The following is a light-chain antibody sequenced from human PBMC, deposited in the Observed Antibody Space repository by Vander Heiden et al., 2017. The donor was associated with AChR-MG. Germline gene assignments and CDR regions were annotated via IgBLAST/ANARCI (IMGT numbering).Light chain of an antibody. V-gene: IGKV1-33*01. Sequence: DIQMTQTPSFLSASIGDRVTITCQASQDISEYLNWFQQKPGKAPKLLISDASDLETGVPLRFSGSGSGTHFVLIINNLQPEDFATYYCQQDDNLPRTFGQGTKV. CDR3: QQDDNLPRT. J-gene: IGKJ1*01. CDR2: DAS. CDR1: QDISEY.